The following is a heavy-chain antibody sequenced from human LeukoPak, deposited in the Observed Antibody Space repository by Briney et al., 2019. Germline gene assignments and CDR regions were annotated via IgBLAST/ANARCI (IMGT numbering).Heavy chain of an antibody. J-gene: IGHJ4*02. CDR3: ARAKYKNCSSTSCYFGYFDF. Sequence: PSQTLSLTCTVSGGSISSGSYYWSWIQQPAGKGLEWIGRIYTSGSTNYNPSLKSRVTISVDTSKNQFSLKLSSVTAADTAVYYCARAKYKNCSSTSCYFGYFDFWGQGTLVTVSS. CDR1: GGSISSGSYY. CDR2: IYTSGST. D-gene: IGHD2-2*01. V-gene: IGHV4-61*02.